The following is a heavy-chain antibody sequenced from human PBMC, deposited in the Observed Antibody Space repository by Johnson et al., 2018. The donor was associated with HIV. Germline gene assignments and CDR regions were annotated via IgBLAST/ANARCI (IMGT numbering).Heavy chain of an antibody. Sequence: QVQLVESGGGVVQPGRSLRLSRAASVFTFSSFVMHWFRQAPGKGLEWAAVISFDGTNNYYADSVKGRCTISRDNPKNTLILQMNSLRPEDTPVYHCARDPIAFHNYYGSGGAFDIWGQWTMVTVAS. J-gene: IGHJ3*02. V-gene: IGHV3-30*03. CDR1: VFTFSSFV. CDR2: ISFDGTNN. CDR3: ARDPIAFHNYYGSGGAFDI. D-gene: IGHD3-10*01.